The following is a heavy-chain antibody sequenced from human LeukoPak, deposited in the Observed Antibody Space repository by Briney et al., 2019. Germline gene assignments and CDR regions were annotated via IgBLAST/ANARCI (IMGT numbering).Heavy chain of an antibody. J-gene: IGHJ4*02. CDR2: ISGGGEST. D-gene: IGHD5-24*01. CDR3: ARRSGRRYEY. Sequence: GGSLRLSCAASGFTFRSYEMNWVRHAPGRGLEWVSHISGGGESTVYPDAVKGRFIISRHNTKNSLYLQMNSLRVEDTGVYYCARRSGRRYEYWGQGVLVTVSP. CDR1: GFTFRSYE. V-gene: IGHV3-48*03.